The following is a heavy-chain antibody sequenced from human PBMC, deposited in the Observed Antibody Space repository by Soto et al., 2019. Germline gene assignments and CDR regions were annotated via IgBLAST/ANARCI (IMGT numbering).Heavy chain of an antibody. Sequence: QGQLVESGGGVVQPGRSLRLSCAASGFSFSSYGMEWVRLAPGKGLEWVAATTYDGGIKHYVESVKGRFTISRDNYKNTLYLQRNNLRVEDTATYYCAVALDNPNCYYGLNVWGQGTTVTVS. J-gene: IGHJ6*02. V-gene: IGHV3-30*03. D-gene: IGHD2-2*03. CDR3: AVALDNPNCYYGLNV. CDR2: TTYDGGIK. CDR1: GFSFSSYG.